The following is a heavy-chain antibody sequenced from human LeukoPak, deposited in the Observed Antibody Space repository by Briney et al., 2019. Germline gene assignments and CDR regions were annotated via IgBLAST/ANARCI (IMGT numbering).Heavy chain of an antibody. J-gene: IGHJ6*02. V-gene: IGHV3-30*03. CDR3: ARDRVIYYYYGMDV. D-gene: IGHD3-10*01. Sequence: GGSLRLSCAASGLTFRDYDINWVRQAPGKGLEWVAVISYDGSNKYYADSVKGRFTISRDNSKNTLYLQMNSLIGEDTAVYYCARDRVIYYYYGMDVWGQGTTVTVSS. CDR1: GLTFRDYD. CDR2: ISYDGSNK.